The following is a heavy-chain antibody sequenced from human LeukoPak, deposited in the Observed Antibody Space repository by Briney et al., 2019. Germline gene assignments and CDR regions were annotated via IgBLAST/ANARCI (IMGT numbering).Heavy chain of an antibody. CDR3: ARGPVPAI. CDR2: IYYSGST. V-gene: IGHV4-39*07. D-gene: IGHD2-21*01. Sequence: PSETLSLTCTVSGGSISSSSYYWGWIRQPPGKGLEWIGSIYYSGSTYYSPSLKSRVTISVDTSKNQFSLKLSSVTAADTAVYYCARGPVPAIWGQGTLVTVSS. CDR1: GGSISSSSYY. J-gene: IGHJ4*02.